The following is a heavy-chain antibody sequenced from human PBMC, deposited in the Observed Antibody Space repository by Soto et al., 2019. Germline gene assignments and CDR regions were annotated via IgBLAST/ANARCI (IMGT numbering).Heavy chain of an antibody. J-gene: IGHJ3*02. V-gene: IGHV1-8*01. CDR2: MNPNSGNT. Sequence: QVQLVQSGAEVKKPGASVKVSCKASGYTFTSYDINWVRQATGQGLEWMGWMNPNSGNTGYAQKFAGRVPITRNTSINTAKMGVGRLGFGDTAVFYWGRGGGGGYNLDAFDIWGQGTMVTVSS. D-gene: IGHD5-12*01. CDR3: GRGGGGGYNLDAFDI. CDR1: GYTFTSYD.